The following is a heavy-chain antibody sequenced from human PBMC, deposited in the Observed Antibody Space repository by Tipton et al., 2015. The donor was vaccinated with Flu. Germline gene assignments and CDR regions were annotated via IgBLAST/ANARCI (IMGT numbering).Heavy chain of an antibody. CDR1: GFTFSSYA. J-gene: IGHJ4*02. CDR2: ISYDGSNK. Sequence: CAASGFTFSSYAMHWVRQAPGKGLEWVAVISYDGSNKYYADSVKGRFTISRDNSKNTLYLQMNSLRAEDTAVYYCARDSEDIVVVVAATLSGAGVFDYWGQGTLVTVSS. CDR3: ARDSEDIVVVVAATLSGAGVFDY. V-gene: IGHV3-30-3*01. D-gene: IGHD2-15*01.